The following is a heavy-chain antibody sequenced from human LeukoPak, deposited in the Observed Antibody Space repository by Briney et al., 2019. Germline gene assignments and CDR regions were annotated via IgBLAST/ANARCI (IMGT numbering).Heavy chain of an antibody. Sequence: SETLSLTCTVSGGSISSSSYYWSWIRQPPGKGLEWIRYIYYSGSTNYNPSLKSRVTISIDTSKNQISLKLSSVNAADTAVYYCASLGDYDSSGYHDYWGQGTLVTVSS. J-gene: IGHJ4*02. CDR3: ASLGDYDSSGYHDY. V-gene: IGHV4-61*05. CDR1: GGSISSSSYY. CDR2: IYYSGST. D-gene: IGHD3-22*01.